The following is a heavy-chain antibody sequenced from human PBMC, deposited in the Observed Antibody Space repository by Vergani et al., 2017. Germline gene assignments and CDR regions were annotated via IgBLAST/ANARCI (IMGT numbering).Heavy chain of an antibody. J-gene: IGHJ2*01. CDR3: ARAGPYCTNGVCYYWYFDL. V-gene: IGHV4-34*01. Sequence: QVQLQQWGAGLLKPSETLSLTCAVYGGSFSGYYWSWIRQPPGKGLEWIGEINHSGSTNYNPSLKSRVTISVDTSKNQFSLKLSSVTAADTAVYYCARAGPYCTNGVCYYWYFDLWGRGTLVTVSS. CDR2: INHSGST. CDR1: GGSFSGYY. D-gene: IGHD2-8*01.